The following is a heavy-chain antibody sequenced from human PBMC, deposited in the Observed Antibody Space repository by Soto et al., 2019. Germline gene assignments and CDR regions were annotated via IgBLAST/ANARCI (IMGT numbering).Heavy chain of an antibody. D-gene: IGHD2-15*01. V-gene: IGHV4-30-4*01. Sequence: QVQLQESGPGLVKPSQTLSLTCTVSGGSISSGNYYWSWIRQPPGKGLEWIGFISYSGSTYYSTSLKCRVTISLDTSKSQFSLNLSFVTAADTAVYYCATMGTPATGLYFFDYWGQGSLVTVPS. CDR2: ISYSGST. J-gene: IGHJ4*02. CDR1: GGSISSGNYY. CDR3: ATMGTPATGLYFFDY.